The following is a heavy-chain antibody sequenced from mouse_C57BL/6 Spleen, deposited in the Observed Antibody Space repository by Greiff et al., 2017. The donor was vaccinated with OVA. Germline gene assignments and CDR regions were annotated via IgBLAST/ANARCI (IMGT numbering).Heavy chain of an antibody. D-gene: IGHD2-5*01. Sequence: QVQLQQPGAELVRPGSSVKLSCKASGYTFTSYWMDWVKQRPGQGLEWIGNIYPSDSETYYNQKFKDKATLTVDKSSSTAYMQLSSLTSEDSAVDYCARGVYSNYGEYFDVWGTGTTVTVSS. CDR1: GYTFTSYW. CDR3: ARGVYSNYGEYFDV. J-gene: IGHJ1*03. CDR2: IYPSDSET. V-gene: IGHV1-61*01.